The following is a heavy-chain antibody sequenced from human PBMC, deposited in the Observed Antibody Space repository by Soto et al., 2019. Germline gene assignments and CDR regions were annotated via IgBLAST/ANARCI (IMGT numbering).Heavy chain of an antibody. Sequence: GGSLRLSCAASGFTVSSHYMNWVRQAPGKGLEWVSVIYSGGTTYYADSVKGRFTVFRDNSKNTVYLQMNSLIAEDTAIYYCARTINFGLPGNGMDVWGQGTTVTVSS. V-gene: IGHV3-53*01. CDR3: ARTINFGLPGNGMDV. D-gene: IGHD3-16*01. CDR2: IYSGGTT. J-gene: IGHJ6*02. CDR1: GFTVSSHY.